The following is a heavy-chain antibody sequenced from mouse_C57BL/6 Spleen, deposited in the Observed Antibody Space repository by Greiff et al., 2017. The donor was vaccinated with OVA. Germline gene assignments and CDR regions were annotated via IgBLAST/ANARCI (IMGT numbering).Heavy chain of an antibody. J-gene: IGHJ4*01. Sequence: EVKLQESGPGLVKPSQSLSLTCSVTGYSITSGYYWNWIRQFPGNKLEWMGYISYDGSNNYNPSLKNRISITRDPSKNQFFLKLNSVTTEDTATYYGTIYDGPGYYAMDYWGQGTSGSVGS. CDR3: TIYDGPGYYAMDY. CDR2: ISYDGSN. D-gene: IGHD2-3*01. V-gene: IGHV3-6*01. CDR1: GYSITSGYY.